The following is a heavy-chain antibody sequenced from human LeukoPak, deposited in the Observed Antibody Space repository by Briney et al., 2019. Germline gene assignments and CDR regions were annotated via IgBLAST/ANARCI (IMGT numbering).Heavy chain of an antibody. CDR3: AIPGIAAAGTRIFDY. CDR1: GYTFTGDY. CDR2: INPNSGGT. D-gene: IGHD6-13*01. J-gene: IGHJ4*02. V-gene: IGHV1-2*06. Sequence: ASVKVSCKASGYTFTGDYMHWVRQAPGQGLEWMGRINPNSGGTNYAQKFQGRVTMTRDTSTSTAYMELSRLRSDDTAVYYCAIPGIAAAGTRIFDYWGQGTLVTVSS.